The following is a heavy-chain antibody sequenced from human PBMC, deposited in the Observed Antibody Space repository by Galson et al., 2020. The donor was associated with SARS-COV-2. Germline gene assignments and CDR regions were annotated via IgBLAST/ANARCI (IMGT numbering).Heavy chain of an antibody. Sequence: SETLSLTCTVSGGSISSGDYYWSWIRQPPGKGLEWIGYIYYSGSTYYNPSLKSRVTISVDTSKNQFSLKLSSVTAADTAVYYCARGGEDYGDLRNDYWGQGTLVTVSS. CDR1: GGSISSGDYY. V-gene: IGHV4-30-4*01. CDR2: IYYSGST. D-gene: IGHD4-17*01. CDR3: ARGGEDYGDLRNDY. J-gene: IGHJ4*02.